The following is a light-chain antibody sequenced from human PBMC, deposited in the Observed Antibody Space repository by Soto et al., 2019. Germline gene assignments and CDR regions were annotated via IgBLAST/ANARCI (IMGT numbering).Light chain of an antibody. CDR3: QQYNDYSWT. CDR2: KAS. CDR1: QSINNW. V-gene: IGKV1-5*03. J-gene: IGKJ1*01. Sequence: DIQMTQSPSTLSASVGDRVTITCRASQSINNWLAWYQQKPGKAPNLLIYKASNLESGVPSRFSGSGSGTEFTLTISSLQPDDFATYYCQQYNDYSWTFGQGTKVESK.